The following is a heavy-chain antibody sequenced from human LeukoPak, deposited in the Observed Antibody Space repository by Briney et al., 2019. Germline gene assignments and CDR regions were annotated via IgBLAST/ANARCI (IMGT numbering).Heavy chain of an antibody. Sequence: RGSLRLSCAASALTLSSYGMSWVSQAPGEGLGWGSAICARGRDTYYADSAKGRFTISKDNSKNTLFLRMNSLSAEDTAVYYGAKRVPYSSSSVYFGSWGQGTLVTVSS. CDR1: ALTLSSYG. D-gene: IGHD6-6*01. V-gene: IGHV3-23*01. CDR2: ICARGRDT. CDR3: AKRVPYSSSSVYFGS. J-gene: IGHJ4*02.